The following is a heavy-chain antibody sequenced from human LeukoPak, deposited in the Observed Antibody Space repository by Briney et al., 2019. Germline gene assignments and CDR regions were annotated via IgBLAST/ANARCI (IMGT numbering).Heavy chain of an antibody. CDR2: TWFDGSNQ. Sequence: GGSLRLSCAASGFTFSTYGMHWVRQAPAKGLEWVAVTWFDGSNQYYVDSVRGRFSISRDNSKNTLYLQMNTLRAEDTGVYYCARDRGSGDSFDLWGQGAMVTVSS. D-gene: IGHD6-19*01. CDR1: GFTFSTYG. V-gene: IGHV3-33*01. J-gene: IGHJ3*01. CDR3: ARDRGSGDSFDL.